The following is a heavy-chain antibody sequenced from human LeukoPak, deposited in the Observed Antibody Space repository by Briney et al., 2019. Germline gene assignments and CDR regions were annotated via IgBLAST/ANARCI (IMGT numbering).Heavy chain of an antibody. J-gene: IGHJ4*02. CDR1: GFTVSSNY. V-gene: IGHV3-23*01. CDR2: ISGSGGST. CDR3: AAPLGYDILSGFEY. D-gene: IGHD3-9*01. Sequence: PGGSLRLSCAASGFTVSSNYMSWVRQAPGKGLEWGSAISGSGGSTYYADSVKGRFTSSRDNSKNTLYLQMNSLRPEDMAVYYCAAPLGYDILSGFEYWGQGPLVTVSS.